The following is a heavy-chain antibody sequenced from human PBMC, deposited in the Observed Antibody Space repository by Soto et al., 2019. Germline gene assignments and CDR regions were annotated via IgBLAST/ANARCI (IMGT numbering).Heavy chain of an antibody. CDR2: ISYDGSKK. CDR3: ARGRHVAMTGIAFCYRLDV. D-gene: IGHD2-21*01. V-gene: IGHV3-30-3*01. CDR1: GFSLTSFT. Sequence: QEHLVESGGGVVQPGKSLRLSCTASGFSLTSFTVHWVRQAPGTGLEWVTLISYDGSKKDYIDTVKGRLTISRDNFKNAVYMEIDALSHEDTAVYVCARGRHVAMTGIAFCYRLDVWGQGTTVTVSS. J-gene: IGHJ6*02.